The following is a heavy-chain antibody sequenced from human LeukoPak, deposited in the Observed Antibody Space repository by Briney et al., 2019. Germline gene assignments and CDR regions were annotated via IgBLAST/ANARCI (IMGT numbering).Heavy chain of an antibody. Sequence: SETLSLTCTVSGGSMTNYYWSWIRQPPGKALEWIGYVYHTGSTNYNPSLSSRLRISIDLSKNQFSLNLRFVTAADTAVYYCAAERGDSTWYNWLDPWGPGAPVTVSP. CDR1: GGSMTNYY. CDR2: VYHTGST. CDR3: AAERGDSTWYNWLDP. D-gene: IGHD3-10*01. V-gene: IGHV4-59*01. J-gene: IGHJ5*02.